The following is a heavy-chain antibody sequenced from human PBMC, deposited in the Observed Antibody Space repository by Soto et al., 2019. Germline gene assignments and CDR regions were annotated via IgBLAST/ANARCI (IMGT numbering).Heavy chain of an antibody. D-gene: IGHD3-3*01. Sequence: ESGGGVVQPGRSLRLSCAASGFTFNTYGMHWVRQAPGKGLEGVAVVWYDGSKTDYADSVKGRFTISRDNSENTVYLQMNSLRAEDTALYYCARSSPTQYDFWSGWYYFDYWGQGTLVTVSS. CDR1: GFTFNTYG. CDR2: VWYDGSKT. CDR3: ARSSPTQYDFWSGWYYFDY. V-gene: IGHV3-33*01. J-gene: IGHJ4*02.